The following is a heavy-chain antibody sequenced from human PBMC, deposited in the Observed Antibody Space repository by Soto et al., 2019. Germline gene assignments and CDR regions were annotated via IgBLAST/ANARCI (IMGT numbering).Heavy chain of an antibody. D-gene: IGHD2-21*02. CDR2: INHSGST. Sequence: SETLSLTCAVYGGSFSGYYWSWIRQPPGKGLEWIGEINHSGSTNYNPSLKSRLTISLDTSKKHFSLKLSSVTDADTAAYYCARADRTLVTSYSLDVWGQGTTVTVSS. V-gene: IGHV4-34*01. CDR1: GGSFSGYY. CDR3: ARADRTLVTSYSLDV. J-gene: IGHJ6*02.